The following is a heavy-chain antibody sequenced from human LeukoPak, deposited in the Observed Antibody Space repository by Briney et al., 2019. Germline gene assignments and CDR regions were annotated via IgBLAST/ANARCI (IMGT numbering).Heavy chain of an antibody. V-gene: IGHV1-24*01. J-gene: IGHJ4*02. Sequence: ASVKVSCKVSGYTLTELSMHWVRQAPGKGLEWMGGFDPEDGETIYARKFQGRVTMTEDTSTDTAYMELSSLRSEDTAVYYCATESPRRVYGGGFTFDYWGQGTLVTVSS. CDR2: FDPEDGET. CDR3: ATESPRRVYGGGFTFDY. D-gene: IGHD2-8*01. CDR1: GYTLTELS.